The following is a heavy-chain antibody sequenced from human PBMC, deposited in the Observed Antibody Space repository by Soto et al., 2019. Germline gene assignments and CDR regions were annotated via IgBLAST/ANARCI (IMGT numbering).Heavy chain of an antibody. CDR2: ISYDGRNK. J-gene: IGHJ4*02. CDR3: ARDKITGLFDY. Sequence: GGSLRLSCAASGLTFSSYGMHWVRQAPGRGLEWVAGISYDGRNKYYVDSVKGRFTISRDNSKNTLDLQMNSLRVEDTAVFYCARDKITGLFDYWGQGTLVTVSS. CDR1: GLTFSSYG. V-gene: IGHV3-30*03. D-gene: IGHD2-8*02.